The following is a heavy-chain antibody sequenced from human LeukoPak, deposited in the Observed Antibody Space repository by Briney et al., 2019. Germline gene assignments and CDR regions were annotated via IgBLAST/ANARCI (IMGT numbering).Heavy chain of an antibody. Sequence: ASVKVSCKASGYTFTNYGISWVRQAPGQGLEWMGWISAYNGDTNSAQNFQGRVTMTRDTSISTAYMELSRLRSDDTAVYYCARDTPYDSSGYYPAWGQGTLVTVSS. CDR1: GYTFTNYG. CDR2: ISAYNGDT. CDR3: ARDTPYDSSGYYPA. V-gene: IGHV1-18*01. D-gene: IGHD3-22*01. J-gene: IGHJ4*02.